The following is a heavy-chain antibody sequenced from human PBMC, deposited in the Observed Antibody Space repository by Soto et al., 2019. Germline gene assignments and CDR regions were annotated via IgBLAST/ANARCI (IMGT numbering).Heavy chain of an antibody. CDR2: ISAYNGNT. Sequence: SVKVSCKASCYTFTIYGISWVRHAPVQGLEWIGWISAYNGNTNYAQKLQGRVTMTTDTSTSTAYMELRSLRSDDTAVYYCARAADCTNGVCYTDNWFDPWGQGTLVTAPQ. J-gene: IGHJ5*02. CDR1: CYTFTIYG. CDR3: ARAADCTNGVCYTDNWFDP. V-gene: IGHV1-18*01. D-gene: IGHD2-8*01.